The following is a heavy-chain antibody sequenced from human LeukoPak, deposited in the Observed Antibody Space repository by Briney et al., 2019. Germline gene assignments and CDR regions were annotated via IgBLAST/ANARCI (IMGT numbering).Heavy chain of an antibody. Sequence: PSETLSLTCTVSGGSISSSSYYWGWIRQPPGKGLEWIGSIYHSGSTYYNPSLKSRVTISVDTSKNQFSLKLTSVTAADTAVYYCARTLYGGYVYFDYWGQGTLVTVSS. CDR1: GGSISSSSYY. V-gene: IGHV4-39*07. D-gene: IGHD4-17*01. J-gene: IGHJ4*02. CDR3: ARTLYGGYVYFDY. CDR2: IYHSGST.